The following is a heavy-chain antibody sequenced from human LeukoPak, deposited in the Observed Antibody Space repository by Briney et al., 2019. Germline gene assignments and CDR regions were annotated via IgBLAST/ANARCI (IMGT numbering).Heavy chain of an antibody. Sequence: SETLSLTCTVSGDSMRSYFWSWIRQPPGKGLEWIGYIYYSGAINYNPFLKSRVTISVDASKNKFSLNLNSVTAADTAVYYCARHPPPGNIDNWGQGTLVIVSS. CDR3: ARHPPPGNIDN. V-gene: IGHV4-59*08. CDR1: GDSMRSYF. CDR2: IYYSGAI. D-gene: IGHD2/OR15-2a*01. J-gene: IGHJ4*02.